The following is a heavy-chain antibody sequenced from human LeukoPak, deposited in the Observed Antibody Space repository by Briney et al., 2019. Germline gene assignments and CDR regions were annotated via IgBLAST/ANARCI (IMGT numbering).Heavy chain of an antibody. CDR2: IYSGGST. CDR1: GFTVSSNY. D-gene: IGHD3-22*01. J-gene: IGHJ6*02. CDR3: ARDLTHDSSGYRYYYYYGMDV. Sequence: GGSLRLSCAASGFTVSSNYMSWVRQAPGKGLERVSVIYSGGSTYYADSVKGRFTISRDNSKNTLYLQMNSLRAEDTAVYYCARDLTHDSSGYRYYYYYGMDVWGQGTTVTVSS. V-gene: IGHV3-53*01.